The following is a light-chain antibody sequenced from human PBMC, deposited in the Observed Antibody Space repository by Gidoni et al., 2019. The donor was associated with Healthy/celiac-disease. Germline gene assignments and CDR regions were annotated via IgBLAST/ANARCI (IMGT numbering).Light chain of an antibody. CDR2: QDN. J-gene: IGLJ2*01. CDR3: QAWDRSTV. Sequence: SYELTQPLSLSVSPGQTASITCSGDKLGDKYACWYQQKPGQSPVLVIYQDNKRPSGIPERFSGSNSGNTATLTISGTQAMDEADYYCQAWDRSTVFGGGTKLTVL. V-gene: IGLV3-1*01. CDR1: KLGDKY.